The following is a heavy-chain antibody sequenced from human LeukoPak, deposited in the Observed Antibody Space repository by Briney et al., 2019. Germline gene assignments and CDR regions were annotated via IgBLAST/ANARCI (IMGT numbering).Heavy chain of an antibody. CDR1: GGSTSSSSYY. J-gene: IGHJ4*02. CDR3: AREYDHVWGSYRPDPLDD. V-gene: IGHV4-39*07. CDR2: IYYSGST. Sequence: KPSETLSLTCTVSGGSTSSSSYYWGWIRQPPGKGLEWIGSIYYSGSTYYNPSLKSRVTISVDTSKNQFSLKLSSVTAADTAVYYCAREYDHVWGSYRPDPLDDWGQGTLVTVSS. D-gene: IGHD3-16*02.